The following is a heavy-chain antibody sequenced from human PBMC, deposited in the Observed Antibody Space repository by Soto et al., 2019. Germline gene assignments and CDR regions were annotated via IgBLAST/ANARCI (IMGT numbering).Heavy chain of an antibody. Sequence: XVSMRLACAACGFSFSSYAMSWVRQAPGKGLEWVSTISDSGGSTYYADSVKARFTISRDNSKNTLYLQMNSLRAEDTAVYYCAKDTKSTSWSHNWFDPWGQRTLVTVSS. J-gene: IGHJ5*02. CDR3: AKDTKSTSWSHNWFDP. D-gene: IGHD6-19*01. V-gene: IGHV3-23*01. CDR2: ISDSGGST. CDR1: GFSFSSYA.